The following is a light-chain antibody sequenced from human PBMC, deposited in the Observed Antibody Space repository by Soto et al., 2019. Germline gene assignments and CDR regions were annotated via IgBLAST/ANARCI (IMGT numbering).Light chain of an antibody. CDR3: QRYDHLPRT. J-gene: IGKJ1*01. CDR1: PELSTY. CDR2: DAS. V-gene: IGKV1-33*01. Sequence: DVQMIQSPSPLSASVGDRVTITCQASPELSTYLNWYKQKPGKAPNNLIYDASKLERGDPSRYSERGVGRDVTFTISGLQPEDCATYCCQRYDHLPRTVGRGTNVEIK.